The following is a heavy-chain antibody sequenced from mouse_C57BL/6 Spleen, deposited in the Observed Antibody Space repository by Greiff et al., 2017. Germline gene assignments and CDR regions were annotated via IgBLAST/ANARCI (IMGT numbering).Heavy chain of an antibody. V-gene: IGHV1-9*01. D-gene: IGHD1-1*01. CDR1: GYTFTGYW. CDR3: ARTTTVVATRAMDY. CDR2: ILPGSGST. J-gene: IGHJ4*01. Sequence: VKLMESGAELMQPGASVKLSCKATGYTFTGYWIEWVQQRPGHGLEWIGEILPGSGSTNYNEKLNGKATFTADTSSNTAYMQLSSLTTEDSAIYYCARTTTVVATRAMDYWGQGTSVTVYS.